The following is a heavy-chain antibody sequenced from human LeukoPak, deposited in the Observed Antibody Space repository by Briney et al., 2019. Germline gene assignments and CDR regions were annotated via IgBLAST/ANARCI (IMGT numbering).Heavy chain of an antibody. CDR2: ISSTSSYR. CDR3: VRGAGVGSYVPFDL. V-gene: IGHV3-21*01. D-gene: IGHD3-16*01. J-gene: IGHJ4*02. Sequence: GGSLRLSCAGSGFTFSSYSMSWVRQAPGKGLECVSSISSTSSYRYDADSVTGRFTISRDNARNSLSLQMNSLGVDDTAVYYCVRGAGVGSYVPFDLWGQGTRVTVSS. CDR1: GFTFSSYS.